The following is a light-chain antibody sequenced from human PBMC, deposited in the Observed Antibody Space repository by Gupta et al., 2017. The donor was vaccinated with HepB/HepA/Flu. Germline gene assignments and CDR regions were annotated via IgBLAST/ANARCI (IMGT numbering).Light chain of an antibody. CDR1: SRDV. CDR3: SSFTSSSTLAV. Sequence: QSALTQPASVSGSPGQSITISCTGTSRDVSWYQQHPGKAPKLMIYAVTLRPPRVSHRFSGSKSGDTASLTISELQTEDEAYYYCSSFTSSSTLAVFGGGTKVTVL. V-gene: IGLV2-14*03. J-gene: IGLJ2*01. CDR2: AVT.